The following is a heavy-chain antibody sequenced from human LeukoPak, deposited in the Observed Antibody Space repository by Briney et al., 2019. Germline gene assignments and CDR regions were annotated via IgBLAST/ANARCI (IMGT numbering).Heavy chain of an antibody. Sequence: GGSLRLSCAASGFTFSSYGMHWVRQAPGKGLEWVAVVWYDGSNKYYADSVKGRFTISRDNSKNTLDLQMNSMRAEDTAVYYCARDLDTEAGSFDYWGQGTLVTVSS. CDR3: ARDLDTEAGSFDY. D-gene: IGHD3/OR15-3a*01. CDR1: GFTFSSYG. V-gene: IGHV3-33*01. J-gene: IGHJ4*02. CDR2: VWYDGSNK.